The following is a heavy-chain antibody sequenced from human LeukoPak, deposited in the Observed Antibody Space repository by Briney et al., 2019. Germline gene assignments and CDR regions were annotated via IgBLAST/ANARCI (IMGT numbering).Heavy chain of an antibody. CDR1: GFTFSSYA. J-gene: IGHJ3*02. D-gene: IGHD3-3*01. V-gene: IGHV3-30*04. CDR3: ARDILEWFYRGDAFDI. CDR2: ISYDGSNK. Sequence: GGSLRLSCAASGFTFSSYAMHWVRQAPGKGLEWVAVISYDGSNKYYADSVKGRFTISRDNSKNTLYLQMNSLRAEDTAVYYCARDILEWFYRGDAFDIWGQGTMVTVSS.